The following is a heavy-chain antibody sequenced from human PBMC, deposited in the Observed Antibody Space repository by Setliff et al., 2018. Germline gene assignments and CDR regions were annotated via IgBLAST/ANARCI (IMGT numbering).Heavy chain of an antibody. CDR1: GGSISSGGFY. V-gene: IGHV4-61*09. Sequence: SETLSLTCSVSGGSISSGGFYWSWIRQSAGRGLEWIGHFHTGGATDYNLSLKSRVTISLDSSKSQFSLKLSSMTAADTALYYCARNPDFLQYSFDLWGRGTLVTVSS. CDR3: ARNPDFLQYSFDL. J-gene: IGHJ2*01. CDR2: FHTGGAT. D-gene: IGHD5-12*01.